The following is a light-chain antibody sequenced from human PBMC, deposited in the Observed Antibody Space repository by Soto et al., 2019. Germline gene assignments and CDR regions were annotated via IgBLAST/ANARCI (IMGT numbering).Light chain of an antibody. Sequence: EIVLTQSPGTLSLSPGQRGTLSCRASQNIRSNYVAWFQQKPGQPPRLLIYGAINRASGIPDRFSGSGSGTEFTLTISSLEPGDFVVYYCQQYHSPPLTFGQGTKVDIK. CDR1: QNIRSNY. J-gene: IGKJ1*01. CDR2: GAI. CDR3: QQYHSPPLT. V-gene: IGKV3-20*01.